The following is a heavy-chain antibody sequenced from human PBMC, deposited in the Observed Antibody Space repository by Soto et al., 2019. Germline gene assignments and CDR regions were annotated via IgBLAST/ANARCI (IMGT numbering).Heavy chain of an antibody. Sequence: SETLSLTCTVSGGSVSSGSYYWSWIRQPPGKGLEWIGYIYYSGSTNYNPSLKSRVTISVDTSKNQFSLKLSSVTAADTAVYYCASTGGGKIDSGGKETLVPVSS. J-gene: IGHJ5*01. V-gene: IGHV4-61*01. CDR3: ASTGGGKIDS. CDR2: IYYSGST. D-gene: IGHD3-16*01. CDR1: GGSVSSGSYY.